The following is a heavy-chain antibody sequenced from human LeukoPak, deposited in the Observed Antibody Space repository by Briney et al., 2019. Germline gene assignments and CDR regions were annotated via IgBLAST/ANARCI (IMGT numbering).Heavy chain of an antibody. Sequence: ASVKVSCKASGYTFTSYYMHWVRQAPGQGLEWMGIINPSGGSTSYAQKFQGRVTMTRDMSTSTVYMELSSLRSEDTAVYYCARGNSLEGAFDIWGQGTMVTLSS. CDR3: ARGNSLEGAFDI. CDR2: INPSGGST. J-gene: IGHJ3*02. D-gene: IGHD5-24*01. V-gene: IGHV1-46*01. CDR1: GYTFTSYY.